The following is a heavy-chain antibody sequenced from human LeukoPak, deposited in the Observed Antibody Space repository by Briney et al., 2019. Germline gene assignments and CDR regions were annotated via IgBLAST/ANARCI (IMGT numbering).Heavy chain of an antibody. V-gene: IGHV3-23*01. D-gene: IGHD3-22*01. CDR1: GFTFNTYT. CDR3: AKGSHYDSSGSFYFDY. J-gene: IGHJ4*02. CDR2: ISGSGDNT. Sequence: GGSLRLSCAASGFTFNTYTMNWVRQAPGKGLEWVSGISGSGDNTYYADSVKGRFTISRDNSKNTLYVQVNSLGTEDTAAYYCAKGSHYDSSGSFYFDYWGQGTLVTVSS.